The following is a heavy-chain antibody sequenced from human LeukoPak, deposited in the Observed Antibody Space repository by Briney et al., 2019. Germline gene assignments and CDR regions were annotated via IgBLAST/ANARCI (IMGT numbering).Heavy chain of an antibody. V-gene: IGHV1-8*01. J-gene: IGHJ4*02. CDR1: GYRFTSYY. CDR3: ARVCSGGSCLDY. Sequence: GASVKVSCKASGYRFTSYYINWVRQATGHGPEWMGWMNPHSGDADYAQKFQGRVTMTRSTSIDTAYMVLNSLTAEDTAVCYCARVCSGGSCLDYWGQGTLVTVSS. CDR2: MNPHSGDA. D-gene: IGHD2-15*01.